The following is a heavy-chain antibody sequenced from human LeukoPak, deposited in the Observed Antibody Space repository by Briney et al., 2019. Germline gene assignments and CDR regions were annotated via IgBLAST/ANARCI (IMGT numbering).Heavy chain of an antibody. CDR1: GFTFSDYY. CDR2: ISGSGGTI. D-gene: IGHD1-26*01. J-gene: IGHJ4*02. CDR3: ANPGGGSYYVLDY. Sequence: GGSLRLSCAASGFTFSDYYMSWIRQAPGKGLEWVAYISGSGGTIFYADSVKGRFTISRDYSKISLYLQMSSLRAEDTAVYYCANPGGGSYYVLDYWGQGTLVTVSS. V-gene: IGHV3-11*01.